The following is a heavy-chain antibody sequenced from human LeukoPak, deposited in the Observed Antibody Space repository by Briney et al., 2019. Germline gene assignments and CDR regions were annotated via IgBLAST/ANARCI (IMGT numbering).Heavy chain of an antibody. CDR3: ARDVGWLLLYGSFSPTNYYGMDV. J-gene: IGHJ6*02. CDR2: ISAYNGNT. V-gene: IGHV1-18*01. Sequence: GAVRVSCKASGYTFTSYGISWVRQAPGQGREWMGWISAYNGNTNYAQKLQGRVTMTTDTSTSTAYMELRSLRSDDTAVYYCARDVGWLLLYGSFSPTNYYGMDVWGQGTTVTVSS. D-gene: IGHD5-24*01. CDR1: GYTFTSYG.